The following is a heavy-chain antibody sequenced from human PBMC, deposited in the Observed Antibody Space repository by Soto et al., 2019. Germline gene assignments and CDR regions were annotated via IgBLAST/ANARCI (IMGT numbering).Heavy chain of an antibody. CDR3: ARDQHDWSGWFDP. J-gene: IGHJ5*02. V-gene: IGHV3-33*01. CDR1: GFTFSSYG. D-gene: IGHD3-9*01. Sequence: VGSLRLSCAASGFTFSSYGMHWVRQAPGKGLEWVAVIWYDGSNKYYADSVKGRFTISRDNSKNTLYLQMNSLRAEDTAVYYCARDQHDWSGWFDPWGQGTLVTVSS. CDR2: IWYDGSNK.